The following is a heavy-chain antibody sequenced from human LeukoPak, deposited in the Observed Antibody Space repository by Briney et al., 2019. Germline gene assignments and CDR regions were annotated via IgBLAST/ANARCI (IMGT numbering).Heavy chain of an antibody. Sequence: GGSLRLSCAASGLIFSSYWMSWVRQAPGKGLEWVANIKKDGSEMYYVDSVKGRFTISRDNAKNSLYLQMNSLRAEDTAVYYCARGGGTVDIWGQGTMVTVSS. CDR2: IKKDGSEM. D-gene: IGHD3-16*01. CDR1: GLIFSSYW. J-gene: IGHJ3*02. V-gene: IGHV3-7*01. CDR3: ARGGGTVDI.